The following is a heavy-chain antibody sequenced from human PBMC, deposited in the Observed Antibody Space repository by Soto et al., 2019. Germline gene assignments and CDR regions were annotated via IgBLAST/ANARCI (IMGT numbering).Heavy chain of an antibody. V-gene: IGHV3-74*01. CDR1: GFTLSSYW. CDR2: INSDGSST. J-gene: IGHJ5*02. Sequence: GGSLRLSCAASGFTLSSYWMHWVRQAPGRGLVWVSRINSDGSSTSYADSVKGRFTISRDNAKNTLYLQMNSLRAEDTAVYYCARDLGRGCSGGGCSSGPPWGQGTLVTVSS. D-gene: IGHD2-15*01. CDR3: ARDLGRGCSGGGCSSGPP.